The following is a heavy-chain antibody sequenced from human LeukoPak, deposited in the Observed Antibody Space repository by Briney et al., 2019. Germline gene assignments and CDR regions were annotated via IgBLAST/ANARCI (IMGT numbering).Heavy chain of an antibody. CDR2: ISSSSSTI. D-gene: IGHD3-22*01. J-gene: IGHJ3*02. CDR3: AKDQEHITMIVVARGGDAFDI. Sequence: PGGSLRLSCAASGFTFSSYSMNWVRQAPGKGLEWVSYISSSSSTIYYADSVKGRFTISRDNSKNTLYLQMNSLRAEDTAVYYCAKDQEHITMIVVARGGDAFDIWGQGTMVTVSS. V-gene: IGHV3-48*01. CDR1: GFTFSSYS.